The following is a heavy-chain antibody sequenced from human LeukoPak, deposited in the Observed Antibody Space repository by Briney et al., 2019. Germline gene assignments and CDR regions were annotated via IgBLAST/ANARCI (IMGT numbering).Heavy chain of an antibody. V-gene: IGHV6-1*01. CDR3: AREGLAVAGTGNWFDP. D-gene: IGHD6-19*01. Sequence: SQTLSLTCTISGGSVSSNCSAWIWIRQSPWRELEWLGSTYYRSKWYPDYAVSVKSRVTITPDTSKNQFSLQLNSVTPEDTAVYYCAREGLAVAGTGNWFDPWGQGTLVTVSS. CDR1: GGSVSSNCSA. J-gene: IGHJ5*02. CDR2: TYYRSKWYP.